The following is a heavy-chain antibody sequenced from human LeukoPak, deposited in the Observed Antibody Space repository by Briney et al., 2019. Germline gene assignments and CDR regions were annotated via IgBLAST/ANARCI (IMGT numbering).Heavy chain of an antibody. Sequence: ASVKVSCKASGYTFTGNFMHWVRQAPGQGLEWMGWINPNSGGTNYAQKFQGRVAITADESTSTAYMELSSLRSEDTAVYYCARVPVPAIFGDVRAGKNYYMDVWGKGTTVTISS. CDR2: INPNSGGT. CDR1: GYTFTGNF. V-gene: IGHV1-2*02. D-gene: IGHD3-10*01. J-gene: IGHJ6*03. CDR3: ARVPVPAIFGDVRAGKNYYMDV.